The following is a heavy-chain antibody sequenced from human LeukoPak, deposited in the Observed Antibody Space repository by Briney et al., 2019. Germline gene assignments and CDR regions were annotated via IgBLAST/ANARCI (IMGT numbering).Heavy chain of an antibody. D-gene: IGHD3-10*01. J-gene: IGHJ4*02. CDR3: ARDRAGLLWFGELIFDY. CDR1: GFSFSTYN. Sequence: GGSLRLSCAASGFSFSTYNMNWVRQAPGKGLEWVSSITTSSTYIYYADSVKGRFTISRDNAKNSLYLQMNSLRAEDTAVYYCARDRAGLLWFGELIFDYWGQGTLVTVSS. V-gene: IGHV3-21*01. CDR2: ITTSSTYI.